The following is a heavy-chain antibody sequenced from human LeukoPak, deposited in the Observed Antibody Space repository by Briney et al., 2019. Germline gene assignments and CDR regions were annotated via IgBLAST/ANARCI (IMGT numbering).Heavy chain of an antibody. D-gene: IGHD2-2*01. CDR3: ARGHCSSTSCQNWFDP. CDR1: GGSISSGSYY. J-gene: IGHJ5*02. Sequence: SESLSLTCTVSGGSISSGSYYWSWIRQPAGKGLEWIGRIYTSGSTNYNPSLKSRVTISVDTSKNQFSLKLSSVTAADTAVYYCARGHCSSTSCQNWFDPWGQGTLVTVSS. CDR2: IYTSGST. V-gene: IGHV4-61*02.